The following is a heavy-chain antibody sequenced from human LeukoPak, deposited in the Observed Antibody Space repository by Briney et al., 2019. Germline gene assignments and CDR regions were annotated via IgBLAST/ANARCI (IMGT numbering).Heavy chain of an antibody. CDR2: IYHTGST. D-gene: IGHD5-18*01. CDR1: GGSFSSYY. Sequence: SETLSLTCTVSGGSFSSYYWTWIRPPPGKGLEWIGYIYHTGSTNYNPSLKSRVTISVDTSKNQFSLKLTSVTAADTAVYFCARVAGYTYSYYYFDYWGQGTLVTVSS. CDR3: ARVAGYTYSYYYFDY. J-gene: IGHJ4*02. V-gene: IGHV4-59*01.